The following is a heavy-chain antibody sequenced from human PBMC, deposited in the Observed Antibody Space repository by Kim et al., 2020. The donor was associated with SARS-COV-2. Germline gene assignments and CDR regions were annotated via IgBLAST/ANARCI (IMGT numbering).Heavy chain of an antibody. CDR3: ARDRITISGPYYYGMDV. CDR2: IIPIFGTA. J-gene: IGHJ6*02. Sequence: SVKVSCKASGGTFSSYAISWVRQAPGQGLEWMGGIIPIFGTANYAQKFQGRVTITADESTSTAYMELSSLRSEDTAVYYCARDRITISGPYYYGMDVWGQGTTVTVSS. V-gene: IGHV1-69*13. D-gene: IGHD3-9*01. CDR1: GGTFSSYA.